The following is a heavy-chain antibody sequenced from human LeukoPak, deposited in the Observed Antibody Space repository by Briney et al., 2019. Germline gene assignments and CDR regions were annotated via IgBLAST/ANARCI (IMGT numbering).Heavy chain of an antibody. CDR1: GFTFSSYW. CDR3: ARDRLAHYYDSSGYSLGY. D-gene: IGHD3-22*01. CDR2: IKQDGSEK. V-gene: IGHV3-7*01. J-gene: IGHJ4*02. Sequence: GGSLRLSCAASGFTFSSYWMSWVRQAPGKGLEWVANIKQDGSEKYYVASVKGRFTISRDNAKNSLYLQMNSLRAEDTAVYYCARDRLAHYYDSSGYSLGYWGQGTLVTVSS.